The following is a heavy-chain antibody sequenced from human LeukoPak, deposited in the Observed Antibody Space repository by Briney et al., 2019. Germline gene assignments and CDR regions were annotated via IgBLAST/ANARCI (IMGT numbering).Heavy chain of an antibody. V-gene: IGHV3-48*02. CDR3: ARDYSSNWLFDY. CDR1: GFTFSSYS. D-gene: IGHD6-13*01. CDR2: ISSSGTTI. J-gene: IGHJ4*02. Sequence: GGSLRLSCAASGFTFSSYSMNWVRQAPGKGLEWVSYISSSGTTIYYADSVKGRFTISRDNAKNSLYLQMNSLRDEDTAVYYRARDYSSNWLFDYWGQGTLVTVSS.